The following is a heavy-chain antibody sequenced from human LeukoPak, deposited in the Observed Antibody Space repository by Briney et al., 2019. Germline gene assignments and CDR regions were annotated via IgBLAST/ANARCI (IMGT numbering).Heavy chain of an antibody. CDR1: GYSISSGYY. V-gene: IGHV4-38-2*02. D-gene: IGHD3-22*01. J-gene: IGHJ4*02. Sequence: PSETLSLTCTVSGYSISSGYYWGWIRQPPGKGLEWIGSIYHSGSTYYNPSLKSRVTISVDTSKNQFSLKLSSVTAADTAVYYCARGVTMIAGVVDYWGQGTLVTVSS. CDR2: IYHSGST. CDR3: ARGVTMIAGVVDY.